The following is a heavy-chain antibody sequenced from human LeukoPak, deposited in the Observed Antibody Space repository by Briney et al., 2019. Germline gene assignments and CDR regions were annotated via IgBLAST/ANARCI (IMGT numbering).Heavy chain of an antibody. D-gene: IGHD3-22*01. J-gene: IGHJ4*02. Sequence: GGSLRLSCAASGFTFSDYAMHWVRQAPGKGLEWVAVISYAGSSKYYAEFVKGRFTISRDNSKNTLYLQMNSLRAEDTAVYYCARAYYYDSSGYYRAGGYYFDYWGQGTLVTVSS. CDR1: GFTFSDYA. CDR2: ISYAGSSK. V-gene: IGHV3-30-3*01. CDR3: ARAYYYDSSGYYRAGGYYFDY.